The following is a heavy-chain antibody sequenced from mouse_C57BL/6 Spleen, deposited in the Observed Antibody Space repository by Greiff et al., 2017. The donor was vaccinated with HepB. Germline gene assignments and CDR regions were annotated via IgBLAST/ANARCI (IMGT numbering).Heavy chain of an antibody. CDR1: GYTFTSYG. CDR3: ARRHDYDSLYAMDY. J-gene: IGHJ4*01. CDR2: IYPRSGNT. D-gene: IGHD2-4*01. V-gene: IGHV1-81*01. Sequence: QVQLQQSGAELARPGASVKLSCKASGYTFTSYGISWVKQRTGQGLEWIGEIYPRSGNTYYNEKFKGKATLTADKSSSTAYMELRSLTSEDSAVYVCARRHDYDSLYAMDYWGQGTSVTVSS.